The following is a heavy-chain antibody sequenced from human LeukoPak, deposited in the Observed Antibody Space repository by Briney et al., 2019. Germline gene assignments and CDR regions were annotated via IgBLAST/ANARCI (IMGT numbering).Heavy chain of an antibody. V-gene: IGHV4-30-2*01. D-gene: IGHD3-10*01. J-gene: IGHJ4*02. Sequence: PSETLSLTCAVSGGSISSGGYSWSWIRQPPGKGLEWIGYIYHSGSTYYNPSLKSRVTISVDRSKNQFSLKLSSVTAADTAVYYCARVFTRGVREPYFDYWGQGTLVTVSS. CDR1: GGSISSGGYS. CDR2: IYHSGST. CDR3: ARVFTRGVREPYFDY.